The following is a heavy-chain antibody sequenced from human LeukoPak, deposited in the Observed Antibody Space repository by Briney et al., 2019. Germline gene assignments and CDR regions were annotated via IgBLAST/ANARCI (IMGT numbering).Heavy chain of an antibody. CDR3: ARPDYGDPNWFDP. D-gene: IGHD4-17*01. CDR1: GGSISSSSYY. J-gene: IGHJ5*02. CDR2: IYYSGST. V-gene: IGHV4-39*01. Sequence: SETLSVTCTVSGGSISSSSYYWGWIRQPPGKGLEWIGSIYYSGSTYYNPSLKSRVTISVDTSKNQFSLKLSSVTAADTAVYYCARPDYGDPNWFDPWGQGTLVTVSS.